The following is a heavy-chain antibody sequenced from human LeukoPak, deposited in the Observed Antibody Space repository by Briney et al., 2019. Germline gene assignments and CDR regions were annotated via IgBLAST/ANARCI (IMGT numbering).Heavy chain of an antibody. CDR3: ARQGSTVTTSPPYYYYMDV. D-gene: IGHD4-17*01. CDR1: GGSISSYY. Sequence: PSETLSLTCTVSGGSISSYYWSWIRQPPGKGLEWIGNVYYSGSTYYNPSLKSRVTISVDTSKNQFSLKLSSVTAADTAVYYCARQGSTVTTSPPYYYYMDVWGKGTTVTISS. V-gene: IGHV4-39*01. J-gene: IGHJ6*03. CDR2: VYYSGST.